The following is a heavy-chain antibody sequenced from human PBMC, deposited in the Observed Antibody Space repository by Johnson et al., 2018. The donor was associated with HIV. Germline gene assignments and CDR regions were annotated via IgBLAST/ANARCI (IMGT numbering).Heavy chain of an antibody. CDR2: ISYDGSNK. CDR1: GFTFSSYG. Sequence: ESGGGVVQPGRSLRLSCAASGFTFSSYGMHWVRQAPGKGLEWVAVISYDGSNKYYADSVKGRFTISRDNSKNTLYLQMNSLRAEDTAVYYCAREYSSLSQGAFDIWGQGTMVTVSS. V-gene: IGHV3-30*03. J-gene: IGHJ3*02. CDR3: AREYSSLSQGAFDI. D-gene: IGHD6-6*01.